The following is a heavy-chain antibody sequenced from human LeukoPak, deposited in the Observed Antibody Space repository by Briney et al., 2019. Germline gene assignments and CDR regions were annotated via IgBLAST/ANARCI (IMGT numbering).Heavy chain of an antibody. Sequence: ASVKVSCKASGYTFTSYYMHWVRQAPGQGLEWMGIINPSGGSTSYAQKFQGRVTMTRDTSTSTVYMELSSLRSEDTAVYYCARRGITMVRGNHLHYYYYYYMDVWGKGTTVTISS. V-gene: IGHV1-46*01. D-gene: IGHD3-10*01. CDR2: INPSGGST. CDR1: GYTFTSYY. CDR3: ARRGITMVRGNHLHYYYYYYMDV. J-gene: IGHJ6*03.